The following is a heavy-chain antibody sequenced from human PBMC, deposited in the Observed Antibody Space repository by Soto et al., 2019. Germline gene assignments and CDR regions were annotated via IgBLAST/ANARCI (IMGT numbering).Heavy chain of an antibody. Sequence: GGSLRLSCAASGFTFSRYGMHWVRQAPGKGLEWVAMIWYDGSNKNYADSVKGRFTISRDNSKNTLYLLMNSLRAEDTALYYCARDRRDTRGNWFDSWGQGTLVTVSS. V-gene: IGHV3-33*01. CDR1: GFTFSRYG. CDR3: ARDRRDTRGNWFDS. CDR2: IWYDGSNK. D-gene: IGHD3-16*01. J-gene: IGHJ5*01.